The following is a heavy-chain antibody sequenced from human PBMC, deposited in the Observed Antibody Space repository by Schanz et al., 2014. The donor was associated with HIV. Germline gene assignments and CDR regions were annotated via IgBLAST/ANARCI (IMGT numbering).Heavy chain of an antibody. J-gene: IGHJ4*02. V-gene: IGHV1-2*02. CDR2: INPTNGDT. D-gene: IGHD3-9*01. CDR3: ARDFTMLTCPDY. CDR1: GYTFSDYD. Sequence: QVQLVQSGPEVKKPGASVRVSCETSGYTFSDYDINWVRQAPGQGLEWMGWINPTNGDTNYTQNFQGRVTMTRDTAIKTGYMELRRLKSDDTAVYYCARDFTMLTCPDYWGQGTLVSVSS.